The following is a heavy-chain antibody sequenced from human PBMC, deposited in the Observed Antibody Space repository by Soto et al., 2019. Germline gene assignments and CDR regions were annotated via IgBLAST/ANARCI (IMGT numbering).Heavy chain of an antibody. J-gene: IGHJ4*02. V-gene: IGHV4-30-4*01. D-gene: IGHD3-10*01. Sequence: SETLSLTCTVSGGSVTSDEDYWGWIRQSPGKGLEWIGYISISGSTAYNPSLKTRLSMSVDRSKNQFTLRLTSVTAADTAVYFCATERGSTYGYFDYWGQGTQVTVSS. CDR3: ATERGSTYGYFDY. CDR2: ISISGST. CDR1: GGSVTSDEDY.